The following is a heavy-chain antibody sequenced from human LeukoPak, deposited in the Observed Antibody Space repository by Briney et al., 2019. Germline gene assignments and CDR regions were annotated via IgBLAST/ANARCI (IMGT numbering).Heavy chain of an antibody. D-gene: IGHD6-19*01. V-gene: IGHV1-69*05. CDR3: AREVRIAVAGAYFDY. J-gene: IGHJ4*02. CDR1: GGTFSSYA. CDR2: IIPIFGTA. Sequence: SVKVSCKASGGTFSSYAISWVRQAPGQGLEWMGGIIPIFGTANYAQKFQGRVTITTDESTSTAYMELSSLRSEDTAVYYCAREVRIAVAGAYFDYWGQGTLVTVSS.